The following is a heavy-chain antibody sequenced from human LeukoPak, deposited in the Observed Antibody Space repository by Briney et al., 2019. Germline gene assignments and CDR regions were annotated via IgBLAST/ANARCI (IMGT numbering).Heavy chain of an antibody. CDR2: IYYSGST. D-gene: IGHD3-3*01. J-gene: IGHJ4*02. CDR1: GGSISSSSYY. CDR3: ARVVGVTIYGVANPHFDY. Sequence: PSETLSLTCTVSGGSISSSSYYWGWIRQPPGKGLEWIGSIYYSGSTYYNPSLKSRVTISVDTSKNQFSLKLSSVTAADTAVYYCARVVGVTIYGVANPHFDYWGQGTLVTVSS. V-gene: IGHV4-39*07.